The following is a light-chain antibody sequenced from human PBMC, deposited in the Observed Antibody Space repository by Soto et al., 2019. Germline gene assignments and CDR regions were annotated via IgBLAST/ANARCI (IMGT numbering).Light chain of an antibody. J-gene: IGLJ1*01. V-gene: IGLV2-14*03. CDR1: SSDVGGYNY. CDR3: CSYTTSNTRQIV. CDR2: DVS. Sequence: QSALAQPASVSGSPGQSITISCTDTSSDVGGYNYVSWYQHHPGKAHKLMIYDVSNRPSGVSNRFSGSKSGNTASLTISVLQPEDEADYYCCSYTTSNTRQIVFGTGTKVTVL.